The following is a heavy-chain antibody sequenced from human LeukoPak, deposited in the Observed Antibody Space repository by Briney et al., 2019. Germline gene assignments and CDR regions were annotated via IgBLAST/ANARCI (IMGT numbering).Heavy chain of an antibody. CDR1: GDSVGSRGFS. Sequence: SETLSLTCAVSGDSVGSRGFSWSWIRQPPGKALEWIGYIYHSGTTYYNPSLESRVTISVDRSKNQFSLNLSSVTAADTAVYFCARIIDSSGHYGNCFDPWGQGTLVTVSS. J-gene: IGHJ5*02. CDR2: IYHSGTT. CDR3: ARIIDSSGHYGNCFDP. D-gene: IGHD3-22*01. V-gene: IGHV4-30-2*01.